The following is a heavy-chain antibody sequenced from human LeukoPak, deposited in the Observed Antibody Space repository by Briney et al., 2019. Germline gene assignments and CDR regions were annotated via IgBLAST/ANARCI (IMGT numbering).Heavy chain of an antibody. CDR3: ARDGGDLGPAPIRGARFYYYYMDV. CDR1: GGSISSGSSY. CDR2: IHTIGNP. Sequence: PSQTLSLTSTVSGGSISSGSSYWSWIRQPAGKGLDWLGRIHTIGNPSYNPSLKSRVTISLDTSKNQFSLRLNSVTAADTAVYYCARDGGDLGPAPIRGARFYYYYMDVWGKGTTVIVSS. V-gene: IGHV4-61*02. J-gene: IGHJ6*03. D-gene: IGHD2-2*01.